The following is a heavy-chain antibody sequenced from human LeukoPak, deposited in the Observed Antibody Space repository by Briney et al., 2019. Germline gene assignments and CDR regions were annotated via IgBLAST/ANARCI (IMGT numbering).Heavy chain of an antibody. J-gene: IGHJ3*02. CDR1: GGSTSSYY. CDR2: IYTSGST. Sequence: PSETLSLTCTVSGGSTSSYYWSWIRQPAGKGLEWIGRIYTSGSTNYNPSLKSRVTMSVDTSKNQFSLKLSSVTAADTAVYYCAREKDDYGDYVAFDIWGQGTMVTVSS. CDR3: AREKDDYGDYVAFDI. D-gene: IGHD4-17*01. V-gene: IGHV4-4*07.